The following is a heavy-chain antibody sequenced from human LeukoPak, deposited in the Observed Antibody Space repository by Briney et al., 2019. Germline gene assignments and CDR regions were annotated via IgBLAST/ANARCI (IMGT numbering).Heavy chain of an antibody. CDR3: ARGREPYYYYGMDV. V-gene: IGHV3-53*04. D-gene: IGHD1-14*01. J-gene: IGHJ6*02. Sequence: GGSLRLSCAASGFTVSSNYMSWVRQAPGKGLEWVSVIYSGGSTYYADSVKGRFTISRHNSKNTLYPQMNSLRAEDTAVYYCARGREPYYYYGMDVWGQGTTVTVSS. CDR2: IYSGGST. CDR1: GFTVSSNY.